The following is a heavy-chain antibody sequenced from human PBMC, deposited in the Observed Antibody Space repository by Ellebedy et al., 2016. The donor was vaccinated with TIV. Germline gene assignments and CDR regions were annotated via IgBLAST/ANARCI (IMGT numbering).Heavy chain of an antibody. CDR1: GFTFSDYW. CDR3: AKEIGGGGSY. Sequence: GGSLRLSXAASGFTFSDYWMSWVRQAPGKGLEWVANIKQDGSEKYYVDSVKGRFSISRDNAKNSLYLQMDSPRAEDTAVYYCAKEIGGGGSYWGQGTLVTVSS. V-gene: IGHV3-7*01. CDR2: IKQDGSEK. D-gene: IGHD3-10*01. J-gene: IGHJ4*02.